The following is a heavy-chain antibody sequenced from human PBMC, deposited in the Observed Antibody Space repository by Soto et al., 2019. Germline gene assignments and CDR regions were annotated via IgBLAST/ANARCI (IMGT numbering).Heavy chain of an antibody. CDR2: ISRTGDSA. V-gene: IGHV3-23*01. J-gene: IGHJ5*01. CDR1: GFSFSDYA. CDR3: AKGPDGSGYYHNWFDS. Sequence: EVHLLESGGALVQPGGSLTLSCAASGFSFSDYAMSWVRQAPGKGLEWVSSISRTGDSAYYADSVKGRFAISRDRSKNRLSLQLNCLRVEDTAVYYCAKGPDGSGYYHNWFDSWGQGTLITVSS. D-gene: IGHD3-22*01.